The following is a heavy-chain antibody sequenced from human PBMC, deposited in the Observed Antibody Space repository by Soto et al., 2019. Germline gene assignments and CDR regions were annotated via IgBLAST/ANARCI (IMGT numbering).Heavy chain of an antibody. Sequence: LRLSCAAPGFTFSSYEMNWVRQAPGKGLEWVSYINSDGSTVYYADSVKGRFTISRDNAKNSLYLQMNSLRAEDTAVYYCAKYRLFDYGFPFDYWGQGTLVTVSS. V-gene: IGHV3-48*03. CDR1: GFTFSSYE. CDR2: INSDGSTV. J-gene: IGHJ4*02. CDR3: AKYRLFDYGFPFDY. D-gene: IGHD3-10*01.